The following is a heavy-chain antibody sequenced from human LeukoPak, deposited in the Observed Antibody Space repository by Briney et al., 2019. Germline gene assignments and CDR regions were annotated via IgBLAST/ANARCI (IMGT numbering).Heavy chain of an antibody. CDR1: GFTFSDYY. Sequence: GGSLRPSCAASGFTFSDYYMSWIRQAPGKGLEWVSYISSSGSTIYYADSVKVRLAISRENAKNMLYLQMNSLSAEDTAVYYCARSTQYDFWSGSLGWFDPWGQGTLVTVSS. CDR3: ARSTQYDFWSGSLGWFDP. J-gene: IGHJ5*02. CDR2: ISSSGSTI. D-gene: IGHD3-3*01. V-gene: IGHV3-11*01.